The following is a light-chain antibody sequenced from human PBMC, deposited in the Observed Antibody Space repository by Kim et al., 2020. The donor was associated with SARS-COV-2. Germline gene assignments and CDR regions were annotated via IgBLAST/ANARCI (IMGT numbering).Light chain of an antibody. V-gene: IGLV1-51*01. Sequence: GQKGAISCSGSASNIGSNCVSWYQQFPGTTPKLLIYHNNRRPSGIPDRFSASKSGTSATLGITGLQTGDEADYYCGTWDISLTGMIFGGGTQLTVL. CDR3: GTWDISLTGMI. CDR2: HNN. J-gene: IGLJ2*01. CDR1: ASNIGSNC.